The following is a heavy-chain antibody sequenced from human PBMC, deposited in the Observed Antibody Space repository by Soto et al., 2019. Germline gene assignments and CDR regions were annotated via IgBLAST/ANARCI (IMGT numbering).Heavy chain of an antibody. Sequence: SETLSLTCDVYGGPFSGYYWPWIPQPPGTGLERIGEINHSGSTNYNPSLKSRVTISVDTSKNQFSLKLTSVTAADTAVYYCARDKITGLFDYWGQGTLVTVSS. CDR1: GGPFSGYY. J-gene: IGHJ4*02. V-gene: IGHV4-34*01. CDR2: INHSGST. CDR3: ARDKITGLFDY. D-gene: IGHD2-8*02.